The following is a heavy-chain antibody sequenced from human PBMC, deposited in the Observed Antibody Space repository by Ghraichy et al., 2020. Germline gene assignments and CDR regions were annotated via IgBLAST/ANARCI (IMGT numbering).Heavy chain of an antibody. J-gene: IGHJ4*02. Sequence: GGSLRLSCAASGFSFSDYYISWIRQAPGKGLEWVSYISSSGSTTYYAESVKGRFTISRDNAKNSLFLQMSSLRAEDTAVYSCARQPGSGYYNDYWGQGTLVTVSS. V-gene: IGHV3-11*01. CDR3: ARQPGSGYYNDY. D-gene: IGHD3-22*01. CDR2: ISSSGSTT. CDR1: GFSFSDYY.